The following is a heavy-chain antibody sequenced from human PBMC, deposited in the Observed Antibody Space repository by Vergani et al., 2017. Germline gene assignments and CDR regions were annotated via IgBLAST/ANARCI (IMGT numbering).Heavy chain of an antibody. CDR3: ARDLGYCSGGSCSY. CDR1: GGTFSSYT. J-gene: IGHJ4*02. Sequence: QVQLVQSGAEVKKPGSSVKVFCKASGGTFSSYTISWVRQAPGQGLEWMGRIIPILGIANYAQKFQGRVTITADKSTSTAYMELSSLRSEDTAVYYCARDLGYCSGGSCSYWGQGTLVTVSS. CDR2: IIPILGIA. D-gene: IGHD2-15*01. V-gene: IGHV1-69*08.